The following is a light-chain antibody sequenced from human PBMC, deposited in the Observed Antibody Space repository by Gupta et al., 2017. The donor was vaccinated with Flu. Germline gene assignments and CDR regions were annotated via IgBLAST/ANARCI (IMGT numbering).Light chain of an antibody. V-gene: IGKV3-20*01. CDR1: QGISTSY. Sequence: VFTQSPGTLSLSPGEGATLPCRASQGISTSYLAWYQQKPGQAPRPLIYGASSRATGIPDRFSGSGSGTDFTLTISRLEPEDFAVYYCQQCGSSPLTFGQGTKVEIK. J-gene: IGKJ1*01. CDR2: GAS. CDR3: QQCGSSPLT.